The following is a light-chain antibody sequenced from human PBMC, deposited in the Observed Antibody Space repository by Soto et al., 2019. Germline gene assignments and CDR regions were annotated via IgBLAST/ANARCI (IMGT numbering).Light chain of an antibody. V-gene: IGLV2-14*01. Sequence: QSALTQPASVSGSPGQSITIYCTGTSSDVGGYKYVSWYQQHPGKAPKLMIYDVSHRPSGVSNRFSGSKSGNTASLTISGLQADDEANYYCSSYTSTTTRVVCGAGTTLT. CDR1: SSDVGGYKY. CDR3: SSYTSTTTRVV. J-gene: IGLJ2*01. CDR2: DVS.